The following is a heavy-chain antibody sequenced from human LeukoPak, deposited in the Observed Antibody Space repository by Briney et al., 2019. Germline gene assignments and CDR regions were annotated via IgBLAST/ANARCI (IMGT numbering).Heavy chain of an antibody. J-gene: IGHJ4*02. CDR3: ARGDIVVVPAASFDY. CDR1: GFTFSSYA. D-gene: IGHD2-2*01. Sequence: PGGSLRLSCAASGFTFSSYAMHWVRQAPGKGLEWVAVISYDGSNKYYADSVKGRFTISRDNSKNTLYLQMNSLRAEDTAVYYCARGDIVVVPAASFDYWGQGTLVTVSS. V-gene: IGHV3-30*04. CDR2: ISYDGSNK.